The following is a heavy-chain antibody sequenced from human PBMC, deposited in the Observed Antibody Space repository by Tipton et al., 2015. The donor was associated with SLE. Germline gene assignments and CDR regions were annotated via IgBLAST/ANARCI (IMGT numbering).Heavy chain of an antibody. J-gene: IGHJ6*02. CDR2: MNPNSGNT. CDR1: GYTFTSYD. D-gene: IGHD2-2*01. Sequence: QSGPEVKKPGASVKVSCKASGYTFTSYDINWVRQATGQGLEWMGWMNPNSGNTGYAQKFQGRVTMTRNTSVSTAYMELISLRSDDTAVYYCARDHYSGIVVVPAAYYYYYGMDVWGQGTTVTVSS. CDR3: ARDHYSGIVVVPAAYYYYYGMDV. V-gene: IGHV1-8*02.